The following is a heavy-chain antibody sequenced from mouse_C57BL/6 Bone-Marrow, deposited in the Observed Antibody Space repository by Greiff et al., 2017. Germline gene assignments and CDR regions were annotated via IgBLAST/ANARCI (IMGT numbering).Heavy chain of an antibody. D-gene: IGHD2-3*01. CDR3: APLYDGYYGDY. CDR1: GYTFTSYW. CDR2: IHPNSGST. Sequence: QVQLQQPGAELVKPGASVKLSCKASGYTFTSYWMHWVKQRPGQGLEWIGMIHPNSGSTNYNAKFKSKATLTVDKSSSTAYMQLSSLTSEDSAVYYCAPLYDGYYGDYGGQGTTLTVSS. V-gene: IGHV1-64*01. J-gene: IGHJ2*01.